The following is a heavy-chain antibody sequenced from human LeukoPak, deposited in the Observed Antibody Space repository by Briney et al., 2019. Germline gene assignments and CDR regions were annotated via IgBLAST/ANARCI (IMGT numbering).Heavy chain of an antibody. Sequence: GGSLRLSCAASGFTFSNAWMSWVRQAPGKGLEWVGRIKSKTDGGTTDYAAPVKGRFTISRDDSKNTLYLQMNSLKTEDTAVYYCTTDPYCGGDCLRAYNWFDPWGQGTLVTVSS. CDR3: TTDPYCGGDCLRAYNWFDP. J-gene: IGHJ5*02. CDR2: IKSKTDGGTT. D-gene: IGHD2-21*01. V-gene: IGHV3-15*01. CDR1: GFTFSNAW.